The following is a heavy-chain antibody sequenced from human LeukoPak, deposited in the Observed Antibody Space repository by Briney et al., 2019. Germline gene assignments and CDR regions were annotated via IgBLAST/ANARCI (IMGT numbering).Heavy chain of an antibody. J-gene: IGHJ3*02. D-gene: IGHD4-23*01. V-gene: IGHV4-39*01. Sequence: SGTLSLTCTVSGGSMNSTYHHWGWIRQPPGKGLEWVGSIYYSGRTYYNPSLKSRVTISVDTSKNQFSLRVNSVTAADTAVYYCARRSLGWDAIDTWGQGTMVTVSS. CDR1: GGSMNSTYHH. CDR3: ARRSLGWDAIDT. CDR2: IYYSGRT.